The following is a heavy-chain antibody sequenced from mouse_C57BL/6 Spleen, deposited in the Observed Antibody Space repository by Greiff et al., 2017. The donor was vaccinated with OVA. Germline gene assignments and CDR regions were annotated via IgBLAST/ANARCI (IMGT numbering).Heavy chain of an antibody. J-gene: IGHJ3*01. CDR3: ASIKAWFAY. V-gene: IGHV1-82*01. CDR1: GYAFSSSW. CDR2: IYPGDGDT. Sequence: QVQLQQSGPELVKPGASVKISCKASGYAFSSSWMNWVKQRPGKGLEWIGRIYPGDGDTNYNGKFKGKATLTADKSSSTAYMQLSSLTSEDSAVYFCASIKAWFAYWGKGTLVTVAA. D-gene: IGHD1-2*01.